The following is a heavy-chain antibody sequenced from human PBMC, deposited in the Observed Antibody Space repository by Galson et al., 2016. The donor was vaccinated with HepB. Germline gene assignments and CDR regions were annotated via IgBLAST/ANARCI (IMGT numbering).Heavy chain of an antibody. Sequence: SLRLSCAASGFTFTNYAMNWVRQAPGKGLEWVSSISGSGASTYYADSVKGRFTISRDNSKNTLFLQMNGLRVDDTALYYCAREAADDFDTSGYFDYWGQGTLVTVSS. V-gene: IGHV3-23*01. CDR3: AREAADDFDTSGYFDY. CDR2: ISGSGAST. D-gene: IGHD6-25*01. CDR1: GFTFTNYA. J-gene: IGHJ4*02.